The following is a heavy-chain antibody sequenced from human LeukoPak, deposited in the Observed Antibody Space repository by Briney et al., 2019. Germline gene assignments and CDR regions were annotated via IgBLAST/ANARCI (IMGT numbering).Heavy chain of an antibody. J-gene: IGHJ6*02. CDR2: IYYSGST. CDR1: GGSISSYY. V-gene: IGHV4-59*08. Sequence: SETLSLTCSVSGGSISSYYWSWIRQPPGKGLEWIAYIYYSGSTDYNPSLKSRVTISLDTSKNQFSLSLSSVTAADTAVYYCARITFVVEGYGMDVWGQGTTVTVSS. D-gene: IGHD2-21*01. CDR3: ARITFVVEGYGMDV.